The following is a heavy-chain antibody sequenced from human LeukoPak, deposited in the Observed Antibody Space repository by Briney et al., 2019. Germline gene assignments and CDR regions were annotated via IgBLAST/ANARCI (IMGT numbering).Heavy chain of an antibody. V-gene: IGHV4-38-2*02. CDR1: GYSISSGYY. CDR3: ASSQELELAGNFDY. J-gene: IGHJ4*02. CDR2: IYHSGRT. Sequence: PSETLSLTCTVSGYSISSGYYWGWIRQPPGKGLEWIGSIYHSGRTFYNPSLKSRVTISVDTSKNQFSLKLSSVTAADTAVYYCASSQELELAGNFDYWGQGTLVTVSS. D-gene: IGHD1-7*01.